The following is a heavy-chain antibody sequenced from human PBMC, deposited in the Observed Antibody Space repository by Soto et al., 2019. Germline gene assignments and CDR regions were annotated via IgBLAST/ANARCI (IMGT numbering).Heavy chain of an antibody. CDR1: GFTFNSYA. J-gene: IGHJ4*02. CDR3: AKGKYSGSWYWDY. D-gene: IGHD6-13*01. CDR2: ISASGGST. V-gene: IGHV3-23*01. Sequence: GGSLRLSCEASGFTFNSYAMSWVRQAQGKGLEWVSVISASGGSTYYADSVKGRFTISRDNSKDTLYLQMYSLRAEDTAVYYCAKGKYSGSWYWDYWGQGT.